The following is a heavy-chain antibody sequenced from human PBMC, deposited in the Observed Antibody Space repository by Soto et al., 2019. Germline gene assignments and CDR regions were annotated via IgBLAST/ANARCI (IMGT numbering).Heavy chain of an antibody. V-gene: IGHV3-11*01. CDR2: ISSSGSTI. CDR1: GFTFSDYY. CDR3: ARWSGGIGGRCPPPLGCCFDY. Sequence: QVQLVESGGGLVKPGGSLRLSCAAAGFTFSDYYMSWIRQAPGKGLEWVSYISSSGSTIYYADSVKGRFTISRDNAKNSLYLQMNSLRAGDTAVYYCARWSGGIGGRCPPPLGCCFDYWGQGTLVTVSS. D-gene: IGHD2-15*01. J-gene: IGHJ4*02.